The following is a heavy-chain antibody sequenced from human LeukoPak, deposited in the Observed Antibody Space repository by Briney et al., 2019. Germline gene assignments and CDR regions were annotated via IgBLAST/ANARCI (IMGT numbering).Heavy chain of an antibody. CDR1: GFTVSSNY. CDR3: ARDMGDYGGNSGY. CDR2: IYSGGST. D-gene: IGHD4-23*01. Sequence: GGSLRLSCAASGFTVSSNYMSWVRKAPGKGLEWVSVIYSGGSTYYADSVKGRFTISRDNSKNTLYLQMNSLRAEDTAVYYCARDMGDYGGNSGYWGQGTLVTVSS. V-gene: IGHV3-53*01. J-gene: IGHJ4*02.